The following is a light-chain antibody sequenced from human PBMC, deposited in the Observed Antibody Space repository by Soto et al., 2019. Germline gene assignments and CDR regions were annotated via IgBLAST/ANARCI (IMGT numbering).Light chain of an antibody. CDR1: QDIANF. CDR3: QKYNSPPWT. J-gene: IGKJ1*01. Sequence: DIQMTQSPSSLSASVGDRVSITCRASQDIANFLSWYQHKAGKVPTLLIYAASTLESGVPSRFSGSASWTDFTLTISSLQPEDVATYYCQKYNSPPWTFGQGTKVEV. V-gene: IGKV1-27*01. CDR2: AAS.